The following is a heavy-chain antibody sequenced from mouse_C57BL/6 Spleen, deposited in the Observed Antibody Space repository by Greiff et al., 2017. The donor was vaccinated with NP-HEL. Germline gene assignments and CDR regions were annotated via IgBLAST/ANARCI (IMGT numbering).Heavy chain of an antibody. J-gene: IGHJ4*01. CDR3: ARWKGYYTNYYAMDY. CDR2: IDPSDSET. Sequence: QVQLQQPGAELVRPGSSVKLSCKASGYTFTSYWMHWVKQRPIQGLEWIGNIDPSDSETHYNQKFKDKATLTVDKSSSTAYMQLSSLTSEDSAVDYCARWKGYYTNYYAMDYWGQGTSVTVSS. V-gene: IGHV1-52*01. D-gene: IGHD2-3*01. CDR1: GYTFTSYW.